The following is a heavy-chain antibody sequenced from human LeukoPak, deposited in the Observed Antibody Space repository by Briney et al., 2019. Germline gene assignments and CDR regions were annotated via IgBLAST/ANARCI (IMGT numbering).Heavy chain of an antibody. J-gene: IGHJ2*01. CDR1: GYTFTSYD. CDR2: MNPNSGNT. D-gene: IGHD4-17*01. CDR3: ARILTVTTGERYFDL. V-gene: IGHV1-8*01. Sequence: GASVKVSCKASGYTFTSYDINWVRQATGQGLEWMGWMNPNSGNTGYAQKFQGRVTMTRNTSISTAYMELSRLRSEDTAVYYCARILTVTTGERYFDLWGRGTLVTVSS.